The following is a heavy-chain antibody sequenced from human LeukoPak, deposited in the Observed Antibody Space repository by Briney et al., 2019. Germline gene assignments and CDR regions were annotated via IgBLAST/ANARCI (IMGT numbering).Heavy chain of an antibody. CDR1: GFTLSTYW. D-gene: IGHD1-26*01. CDR2: INPDGSGK. V-gene: IGHV3-7*01. Sequence: GGSLRLSCEASGFTLSTYWMNWVRQVPGKGLDWVANINPDGSGKRYVDSVKGRFTIARDNADNSLSLQMNSLRAEDTAVYYCASWEAGGNSWRQGTLVTVSS. J-gene: IGHJ4*02. CDR3: ASWEAGGNS.